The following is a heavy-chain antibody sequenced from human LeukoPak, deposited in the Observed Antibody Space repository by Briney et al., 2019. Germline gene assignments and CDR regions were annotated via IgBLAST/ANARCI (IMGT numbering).Heavy chain of an antibody. CDR3: AKCSYTEGNDAYDI. Sequence: GGSLRLSCAASGFTFSNFAMNWVRQAPGKGLEWVSSIRGGGANPHYPDSVKRGFTISRDNSKITLYMVMKSLIGEDTAVYYCAKCSYTEGNDAYDIWGQGTMVTVSS. CDR1: GFTFSNFA. J-gene: IGHJ3*02. D-gene: IGHD4-23*01. CDR2: IRGGGANP. V-gene: IGHV3-23*01.